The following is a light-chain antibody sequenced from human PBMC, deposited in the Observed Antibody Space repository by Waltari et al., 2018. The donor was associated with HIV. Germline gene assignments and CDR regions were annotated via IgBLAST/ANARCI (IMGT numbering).Light chain of an antibody. J-gene: IGLJ3*02. CDR2: EVS. CDR3: SSYTSTSTSE. CDR1: SSAVGGYTY. V-gene: IGLV2-14*01. Sequence: QSALTQPASVSGSPGQSITIPCTGTSSAVGGYTYVSWYQQHPGKAPKLMIYEVSNRPSGVSNRFSGSMSGNTASLTISGLQAEDEADYYCSSYTSTSTSEFGGGTKLTVL.